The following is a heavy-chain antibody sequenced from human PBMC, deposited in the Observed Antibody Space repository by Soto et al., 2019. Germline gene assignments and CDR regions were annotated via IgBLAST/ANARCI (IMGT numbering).Heavy chain of an antibody. CDR3: ARGLRKTLGYCSSTSCLDRHWFDP. CDR2: IYYSGST. V-gene: IGHV4-39*01. J-gene: IGHJ5*02. CDR1: GGSISSGGYS. D-gene: IGHD2-2*01. Sequence: SETLSLTCAVSGGSISSGGYSWSWIRQPPGKGLEWIGSIYYSGSTYYNPSLKSRVTISVDTSKNQFSPKLSSVTAADTAVYYCARGLRKTLGYCSSTSCLDRHWFDPWGQGTLVTVSS.